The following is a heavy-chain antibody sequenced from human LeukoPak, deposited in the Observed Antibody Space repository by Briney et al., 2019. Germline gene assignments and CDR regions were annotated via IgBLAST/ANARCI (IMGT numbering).Heavy chain of an antibody. CDR1: GGSISSYY. D-gene: IGHD6-13*01. Sequence: PSETLSLTCTVSGGSISSYYWSWIRQPPGKGLEWIGYIYYSGSTYYNPSLKSRVTISVDTSKNQFSLKLSSVTAADTAVYYCARERIAAAGQFDYWGQGTLVTVSS. CDR2: IYYSGST. CDR3: ARERIAAAGQFDY. V-gene: IGHV4-59*12. J-gene: IGHJ4*02.